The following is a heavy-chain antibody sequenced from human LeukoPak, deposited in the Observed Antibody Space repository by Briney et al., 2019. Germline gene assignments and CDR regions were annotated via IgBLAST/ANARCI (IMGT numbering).Heavy chain of an antibody. Sequence: SETLSLTCTVSGGSISSSSYYWGWIRQPPGKGLEWIGSIYYSGSTYYNPSLKSRVTISVDTSKSQFSLKLSSVTAADTAVYYCARQPRRIAAAGSGDYWGQGTLVTVSS. V-gene: IGHV4-39*01. CDR2: IYYSGST. J-gene: IGHJ4*02. CDR3: ARQPRRIAAAGSGDY. D-gene: IGHD6-13*01. CDR1: GGSISSSSYY.